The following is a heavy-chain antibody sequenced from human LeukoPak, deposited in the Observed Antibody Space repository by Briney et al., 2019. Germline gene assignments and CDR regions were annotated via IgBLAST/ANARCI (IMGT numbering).Heavy chain of an antibody. Sequence: GGSLRLSCAASGFTFSSYSMNWVRQAPGKGLEWVSYISSSSSTIYYADSVKGRFTISRDNAKNSLYLQMNSLRDEDTAVYYCASLLVEPTTYFDYWGQGTLVTVSS. J-gene: IGHJ4*02. V-gene: IGHV3-48*02. CDR1: GFTFSSYS. D-gene: IGHD1-26*01. CDR2: ISSSSSTI. CDR3: ASLLVEPTTYFDY.